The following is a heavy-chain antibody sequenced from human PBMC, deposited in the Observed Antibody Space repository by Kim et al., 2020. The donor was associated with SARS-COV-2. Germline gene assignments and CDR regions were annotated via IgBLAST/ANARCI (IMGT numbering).Heavy chain of an antibody. D-gene: IGHD2-8*01. Sequence: SETLSLTCTVSGGSISSSSYYWGWIRQPPGKGLEWIGSIYYSGSTYYNPSLKSRVTISVDTSKNQFSLKLSSVTAADTAVYYCARHPRMVYAITGWFDPWGQGTLVTVSS. CDR1: GGSISSSSYY. CDR2: IYYSGST. J-gene: IGHJ5*02. V-gene: IGHV4-39*01. CDR3: ARHPRMVYAITGWFDP.